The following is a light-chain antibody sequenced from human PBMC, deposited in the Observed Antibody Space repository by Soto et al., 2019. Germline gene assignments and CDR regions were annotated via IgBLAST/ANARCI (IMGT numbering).Light chain of an antibody. V-gene: IGKV3-20*01. Sequence: EIVLTQSPGTLSLSPGERATLSCRASQSVSSSYLAWYQQKPGQAPRLLIYGASSRATGIPDRFSGSGSGTEFNFTISSLQSEDFAVYYCQQYNKWPRTFGQGTKVDIK. J-gene: IGKJ1*01. CDR2: GAS. CDR1: QSVSSSY. CDR3: QQYNKWPRT.